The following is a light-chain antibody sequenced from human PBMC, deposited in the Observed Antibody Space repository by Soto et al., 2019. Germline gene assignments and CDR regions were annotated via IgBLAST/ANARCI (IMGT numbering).Light chain of an antibody. CDR2: GAS. Sequence: EIVMTQSPATLSVSPGERATLSCRASQTVADSLVWYQQKPGQPPRPLIKGASTRATGIPATFNGSGSGTEFTLTISSLQSEDFAVYYCQQYYDWPLTFGGGTKVEIK. V-gene: IGKV3-15*01. CDR1: QTVADS. J-gene: IGKJ4*01. CDR3: QQYYDWPLT.